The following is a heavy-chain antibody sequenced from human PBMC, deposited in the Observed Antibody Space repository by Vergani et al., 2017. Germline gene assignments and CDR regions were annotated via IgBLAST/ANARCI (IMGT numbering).Heavy chain of an antibody. J-gene: IGHJ4*02. CDR3: ARLYGRDSSGSKYVDY. CDR2: IHPADSDT. V-gene: IGHV5-51*01. Sequence: EVQLVQSGAEVKKPGESLKISCQISGYSFTNYWIGWVRQMPGKGLEWMGIIHPADSDTRYSPSFKGQVTISVDKSISTAYLQRSSLRASDSAMYYCARLYGRDSSGSKYVDYWGQGTLVTVSS. CDR1: GYSFTNYW. D-gene: IGHD3-22*01.